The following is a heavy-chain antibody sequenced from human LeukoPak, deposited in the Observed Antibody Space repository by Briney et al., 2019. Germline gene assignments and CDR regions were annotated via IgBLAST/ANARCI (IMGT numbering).Heavy chain of an antibody. CDR2: IYYSGST. D-gene: IGHD3-10*01. V-gene: IGHV4-39*07. Sequence: PSETLSLTCTVSGGSISGSSYYWGWIRQPPGKGLEWIGSIYYSGSTYYNPSLKSRVTISVDTSKNQFSLKLSSVTAADTAVYYCARDAPRGDYWGQGTLVSVSS. CDR3: ARDAPRGDY. J-gene: IGHJ4*02. CDR1: GGSISGSSYY.